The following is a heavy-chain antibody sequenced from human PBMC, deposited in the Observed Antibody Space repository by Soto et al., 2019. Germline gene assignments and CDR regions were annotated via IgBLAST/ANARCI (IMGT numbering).Heavy chain of an antibody. V-gene: IGHV1-46*01. J-gene: IGHJ4*02. CDR3: ARDYLSSKLSLSYFDY. D-gene: IGHD2-2*01. CDR1: GYSFISHY. CDR2: INPSGGSA. Sequence: ASVKVSCKASGYSFISHYIHWVRQAPGQGLEWMGFINPSGGSATLAQKFQGRVTMTRDTSTSTVYMELTILRSEDAAVYYCARDYLSSKLSLSYFDYWGQGTLVTVSS.